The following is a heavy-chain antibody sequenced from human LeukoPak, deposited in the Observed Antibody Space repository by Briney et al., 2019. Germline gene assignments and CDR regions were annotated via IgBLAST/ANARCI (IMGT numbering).Heavy chain of an antibody. CDR2: IYPGDSNT. CDR1: GYSYISHW. J-gene: IGHJ4*02. Sequence: GESLQISCPGSGYSYISHWIGWVRQKPGKGLEWMGIIYPGDSNTRYSPSFQGQVTISADKSINTAYLQWSSLKASDTAIYFCTRHVGFCSSTSCYPFYDYWGQGTLVTVSS. V-gene: IGHV5-51*01. D-gene: IGHD2-2*01. CDR3: TRHVGFCSSTSCYPFYDY.